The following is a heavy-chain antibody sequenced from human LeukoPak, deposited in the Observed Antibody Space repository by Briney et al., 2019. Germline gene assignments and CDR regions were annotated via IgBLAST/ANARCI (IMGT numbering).Heavy chain of an antibody. CDR3: AKTWGNSAWQPLDY. D-gene: IGHD6-19*01. CDR2: ISYDGSNK. V-gene: IGHV3-30-3*02. Sequence: PGGSLRLSCAASGFTFSSYAMHWVRQAPGKGLEWVAVISYDGSNKYYADSVKGRFTISRDNSKSTLYLQMNSLRAEDTAIYYCAKTWGNSAWQPLDYWGQGTLVTVSS. J-gene: IGHJ4*02. CDR1: GFTFSSYA.